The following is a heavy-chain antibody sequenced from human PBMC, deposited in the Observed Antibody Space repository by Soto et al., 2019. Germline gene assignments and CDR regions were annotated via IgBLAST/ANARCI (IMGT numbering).Heavy chain of an antibody. CDR3: VRVVAIPGSPDN. V-gene: IGHV1-69*14. CDR1: GATFSSYA. D-gene: IGHD2-15*01. Sequence: QVQLVQSGAEVRQPASSVKVSCKTSGATFSSYAITWVRQAPGQGLEWMGGIVPTVDTSTYAQKFQGRVTITADKFTITVYMELSSLRSDDTAVYYCVRVVAIPGSPDNWGQGTLVTVSS. CDR2: IVPTVDTS. J-gene: IGHJ4*02.